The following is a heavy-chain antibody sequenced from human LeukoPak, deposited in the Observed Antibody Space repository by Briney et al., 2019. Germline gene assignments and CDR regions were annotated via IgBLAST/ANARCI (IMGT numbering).Heavy chain of an antibody. J-gene: IGHJ3*02. CDR1: GYTFTGYY. CDR2: INPNSGGT. CDR3: AIRGIVVVTDAFDI. Sequence: GASVKVSCTASGYTFTGYYMHWVRQAPGQGLEWMGWINPNSGGTNYAQKFQGRVTMTRDTSISTAYMELSRLRSDDTAVYYCAIRGIVVVTDAFDIWGQGTMVTVSS. D-gene: IGHD3-22*01. V-gene: IGHV1-2*02.